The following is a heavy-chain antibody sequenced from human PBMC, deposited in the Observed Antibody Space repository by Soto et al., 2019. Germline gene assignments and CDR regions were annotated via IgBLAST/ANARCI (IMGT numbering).Heavy chain of an antibody. J-gene: IGHJ4*02. D-gene: IGHD4-17*01. V-gene: IGHV3-23*01. Sequence: GGSLRLSCAASGFTFNNYGMGWVRQAPGKGLEWVSAITDSGGSTYYADSVKGRFTISRDNSKNTVYLQMNSLRAEDTAVYYCAKAATVVTLYYFDYWGQGTLVTASS. CDR2: ITDSGGST. CDR3: AKAATVVTLYYFDY. CDR1: GFTFNNYG.